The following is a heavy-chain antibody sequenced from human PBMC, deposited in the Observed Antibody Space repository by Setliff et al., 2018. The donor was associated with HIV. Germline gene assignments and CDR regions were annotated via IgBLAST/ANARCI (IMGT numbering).Heavy chain of an antibody. CDR1: GYSISTAYY. V-gene: IGHV4-38-2*01. D-gene: IGHD5-18*01. CDR2: VYHSGTT. CDR3: ARGAPGYRFSDY. Sequence: SETLSLTCAVSGYSISTAYYWGWIRQPPGKGLEWIGSVYHSGTTYYNPSLKSRVTISVDMSNNQFSLKVTSVTAADTAVYYCARGAPGYRFSDYWGQGSLVTVSS. J-gene: IGHJ4*02.